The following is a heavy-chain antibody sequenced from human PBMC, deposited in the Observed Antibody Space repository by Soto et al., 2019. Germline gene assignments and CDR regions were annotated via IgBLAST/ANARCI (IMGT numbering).Heavy chain of an antibody. Sequence: EVQLVESGGGLVQPGGYLRLSCAASGFTFNTYWMHWVRQAPGKGLEWVSRANSDGSSTTYADSVKGRFTISRDNARSTLYLQMNSRRAEDTPVYYCTRVVRFGSAECSYSYGMDVWGQGTTVTVSS. J-gene: IGHJ6*02. V-gene: IGHV3-74*03. CDR1: GFTFNTYW. CDR2: ANSDGSST. D-gene: IGHD3-10*01. CDR3: TRVVRFGSAECSYSYGMDV.